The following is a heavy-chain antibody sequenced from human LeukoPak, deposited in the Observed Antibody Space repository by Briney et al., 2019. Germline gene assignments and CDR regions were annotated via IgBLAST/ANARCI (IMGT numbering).Heavy chain of an antibody. CDR1: GGTFSSYA. Sequence: ASVKVSCKASGGTFSSYAISWVRQAPGQGLEWMGGIIPICGTANYAQKFQGRVTITADESTSTAYMELSSLRSEDTAVYYCARGAITIFGVVSQYYYYGMDVWGQGTTVTVSS. CDR3: ARGAITIFGVVSQYYYYGMDV. V-gene: IGHV1-69*13. CDR2: IIPICGTA. J-gene: IGHJ6*02. D-gene: IGHD3-3*01.